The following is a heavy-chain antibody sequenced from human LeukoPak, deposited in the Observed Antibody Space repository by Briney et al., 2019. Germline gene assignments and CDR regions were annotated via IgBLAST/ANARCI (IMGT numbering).Heavy chain of an antibody. J-gene: IGHJ4*02. CDR2: ISWSSGSI. D-gene: IGHD2-21*02. V-gene: IGHV3-9*01. CDR3: AKAAAYCGGDCYMYYFDY. CDR1: GFTFDDYA. Sequence: GRSLRLSCAASGFTFDDYAMHWVRQAPGKGLEWVSGISWSSGSIGYADSVKGRFTISRGNAKNSLYLQMNSLRAEDTALYYCAKAAAYCGGDCYMYYFDYWGQGTLVTVSS.